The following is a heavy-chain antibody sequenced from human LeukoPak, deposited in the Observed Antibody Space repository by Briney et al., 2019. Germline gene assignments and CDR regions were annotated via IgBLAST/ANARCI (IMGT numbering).Heavy chain of an antibody. CDR1: GGSVSSGGYY. CDR3: ARPLNTVHDTFDV. J-gene: IGHJ3*01. CDR2: IYYTGST. V-gene: IGHV4-31*03. Sequence: SQTLSLTCTVSGGSVSSGGYYWVWIRQRPGKGLEWIGYIYYTGSTSYNPSLKSRLTIAVDTSKNQFSLKLSSVTTADTAVYYCARPLNTVHDTFDVWGQGTMVTVSS. D-gene: IGHD4-11*01.